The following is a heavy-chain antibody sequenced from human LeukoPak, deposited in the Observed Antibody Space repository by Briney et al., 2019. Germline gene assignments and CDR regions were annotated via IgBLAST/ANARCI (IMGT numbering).Heavy chain of an antibody. CDR1: GFTFDDYA. CDR3: AKDKAYSSGWYYFDY. V-gene: IGHV3-43D*03. Sequence: GGSLRLSCAASGFTFDDYAMHWVRQAPGKGLEWVSLISWDGGSTYYADSVKGRFTISRDNSKNSLYLQMNSLRAEDTALYYCAKDKAYSSGWYYFDYWGQGTLVTVSS. D-gene: IGHD6-19*01. J-gene: IGHJ4*02. CDR2: ISWDGGST.